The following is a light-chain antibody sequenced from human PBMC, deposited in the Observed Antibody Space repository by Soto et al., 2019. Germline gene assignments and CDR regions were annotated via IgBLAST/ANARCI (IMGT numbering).Light chain of an antibody. CDR2: DAS. CDR3: QQRSNWPPAIT. CDR1: QSVSSY. J-gene: IGKJ5*01. Sequence: EIVLTQSPATLSLSPGERATLSCRASQSVSSYLAWYQQKPGQAPRLLIYDASNRATGIPARLSGSGSGTDFTLTISSLEPEDFAVYYCQQRSNWPPAITFGQGPRLEIK. V-gene: IGKV3-11*01.